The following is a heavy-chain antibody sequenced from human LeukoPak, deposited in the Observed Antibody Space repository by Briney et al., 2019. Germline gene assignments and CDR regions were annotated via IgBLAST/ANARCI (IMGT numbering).Heavy chain of an antibody. CDR2: INPNSGGT. D-gene: IGHD6-13*01. CDR1: GYTFTGYY. V-gene: IGHV1-2*02. Sequence: GASVKVSCKASGYTFTGYYMHWVRQAPGQGLEWMGWINPNSGGTNYAQKFQGRVTMTRDTSTSTVYMELSSLRSEDTAVYYCARTYSSSWYYFDYWGQGTLVTVSS. CDR3: ARTYSSSWYYFDY. J-gene: IGHJ4*02.